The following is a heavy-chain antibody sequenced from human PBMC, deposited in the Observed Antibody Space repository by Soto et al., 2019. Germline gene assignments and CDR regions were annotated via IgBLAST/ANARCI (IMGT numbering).Heavy chain of an antibody. D-gene: IGHD3-10*01. CDR3: ARDMDRNFDY. J-gene: IGHJ4*02. V-gene: IGHV4-4*07. Sequence: SETLSLTHPVSGGSLSSYYWGWIRQPAGKGLEWIGRIYTSGSTNYNPSLKSRVTMSVDTSKNQFSLKLSSVTAADTAVYYCARDMDRNFDYWGQGTLVTVSS. CDR2: IYTSGST. CDR1: GGSLSSYY.